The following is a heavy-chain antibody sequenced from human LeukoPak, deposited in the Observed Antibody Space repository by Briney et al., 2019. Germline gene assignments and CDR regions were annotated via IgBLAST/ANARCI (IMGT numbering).Heavy chain of an antibody. CDR3: ARLRGFPNTDYYDSSGHAFDI. D-gene: IGHD3-22*01. CDR1: GGSISSRNW. V-gene: IGHV4-4*02. J-gene: IGHJ3*02. CDR2: IYHNGST. Sequence: SETLSLTCAVSGGSISSRNWWSWVRQPPGKGLEWTGEIYHNGSTNYNPSLKSRVTISVDKSKNQFSLTLSSVTAADSAVYYCARLRGFPNTDYYDSSGHAFDIWGQGTLVIVSS.